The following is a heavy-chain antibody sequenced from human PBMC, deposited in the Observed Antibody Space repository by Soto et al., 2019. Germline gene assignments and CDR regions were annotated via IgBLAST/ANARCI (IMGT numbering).Heavy chain of an antibody. CDR2: IGTDGSGT. J-gene: IGHJ1*01. Sequence: GGSPRLSFAGPGFTFRNSWMNWVRQAPGKGLVWVSRIGTDGSGTSYADSVKGRFTMSRDNAKNTVYLQMNGLRVEDTAVYYCARGASGYTYGWGQGILVTVSS. CDR1: GFTFRNSW. V-gene: IGHV3-74*01. CDR3: ARGASGYTYG. D-gene: IGHD5-18*01.